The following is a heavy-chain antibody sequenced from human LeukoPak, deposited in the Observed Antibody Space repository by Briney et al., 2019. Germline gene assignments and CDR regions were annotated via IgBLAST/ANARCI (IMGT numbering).Heavy chain of an antibody. J-gene: IGHJ5*02. CDR1: GYTFTNYY. Sequence: ASVKVSCKASGYTFTNYYMHWVRQAPGQGLEWMGIINPSGDSTSYAQNFQGRVTLTRDTSTSTVYMQLSSLRSEDTAIYYCARGLAAAGTNYFDPWGQGTLVTVSS. D-gene: IGHD6-13*01. CDR3: ARGLAAAGTNYFDP. V-gene: IGHV1-46*01. CDR2: INPSGDST.